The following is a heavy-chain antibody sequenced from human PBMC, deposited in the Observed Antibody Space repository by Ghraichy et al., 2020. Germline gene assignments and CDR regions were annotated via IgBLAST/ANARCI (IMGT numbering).Heavy chain of an antibody. J-gene: IGHJ1*01. CDR1: GGSISGYY. CDR3: AREPHEYGDPRGYFQH. CDR2: IYSSGST. V-gene: IGHV4-4*07. Sequence: SETLSLTCTVSGGSISGYYWSWIRQPAGEGLEWIGRIYSSGSTNYNPSLKSRVTMSVDTSKIQFSLKLSSVTAADTAVYYCAREPHEYGDPRGYFQHWGQGTLVTVSS. D-gene: IGHD4-17*01.